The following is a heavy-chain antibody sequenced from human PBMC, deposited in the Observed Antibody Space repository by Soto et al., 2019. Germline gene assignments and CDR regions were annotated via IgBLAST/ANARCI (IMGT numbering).Heavy chain of an antibody. J-gene: IGHJ6*02. CDR1: GFSFSIYT. V-gene: IGHV3-21*01. CDR2: ISSSSSYI. CDR3: ARDKYYGDYISNYYYYGMDV. Sequence: GESLKISCAASGFSFSIYTMNWVRQAPGKGLEWVSSISSSSSYIYYADSVKGRFTISRDNAKNSLYLQMNSLRAEDTAVYYCARDKYYGDYISNYYYYGMDVWGQGTTVTVSS. D-gene: IGHD4-17*01.